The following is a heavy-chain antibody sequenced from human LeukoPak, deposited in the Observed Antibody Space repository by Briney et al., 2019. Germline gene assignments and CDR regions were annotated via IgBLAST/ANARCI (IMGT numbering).Heavy chain of an antibody. J-gene: IGHJ4*02. D-gene: IGHD2-15*01. CDR3: ARRVAIFDY. V-gene: IGHV4-34*01. Sequence: SETLSLTCAVYGGSFSGYYWSWIRQPPGKGLEWTGEINHSGSTNYNPSLKSRVTISVDTSKNQFSLKLSSVTAADTAVYYCARRVAIFDYWGQGTLVTVSS. CDR1: GGSFSGYY. CDR2: INHSGST.